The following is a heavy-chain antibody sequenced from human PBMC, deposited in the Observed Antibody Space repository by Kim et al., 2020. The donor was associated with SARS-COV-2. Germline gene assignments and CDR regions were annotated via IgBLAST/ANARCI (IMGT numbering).Heavy chain of an antibody. V-gene: IGHV4-39*01. J-gene: IGHJ4*02. D-gene: IGHD3-22*01. CDR3: LLNFCDGSGNFY. CDR1: GDSISSNCYC. Sequence: SETLSLTCSVSGDSISSNCYCWGWVRQPPEMGLEWIGTMYYDGSTHYNPSLKSRVTTSVDTSKTQFFLSLRSVTAADTAMYYCLLNFCDGSGNFYWGLGT. CDR2: MYYDGST.